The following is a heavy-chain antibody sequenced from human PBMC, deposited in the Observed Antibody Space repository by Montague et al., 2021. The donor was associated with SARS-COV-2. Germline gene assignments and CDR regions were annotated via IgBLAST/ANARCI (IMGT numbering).Heavy chain of an antibody. Sequence: SETLSLTCAVHGTSFSGYYWNWIRQPPGKGLEWIGEINHGGSTKYSPSLKSRLTISADTSKNQFSLKLTSVAAAATAVYYCARLRDGVVPSPILGVGPYYSYCYMDVWGRGTTVTVSS. D-gene: IGHD3-10*01. V-gene: IGHV4-34*01. CDR1: GTSFSGYY. CDR2: INHGGST. CDR3: ARLRDGVVPSPILGVGPYYSYCYMDV. J-gene: IGHJ6*03.